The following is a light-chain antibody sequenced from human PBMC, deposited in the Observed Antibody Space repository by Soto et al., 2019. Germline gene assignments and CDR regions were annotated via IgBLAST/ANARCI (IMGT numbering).Light chain of an antibody. CDR1: QSVSSSF. Sequence: DIVLTQSPGALSLSPGERATLSCRASQSVSSSFLAWYQQKPGQAPRLLIYGASSRATGIPDRFSGSGSGTDFTLTISRLEPEDFAVYYCQQYDSSPRTFCQGTKVEIK. J-gene: IGKJ1*01. CDR3: QQYDSSPRT. CDR2: GAS. V-gene: IGKV3-20*01.